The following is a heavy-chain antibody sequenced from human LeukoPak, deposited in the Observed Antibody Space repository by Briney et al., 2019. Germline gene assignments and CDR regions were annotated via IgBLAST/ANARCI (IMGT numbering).Heavy chain of an antibody. V-gene: IGHV3-23*01. CDR2: ISGSGGST. CDR3: ARDPPDYDSSGYYPALAAIDY. Sequence: GGSLRLSCAASGFTFSSYAMSWVRQAPGKGLEWVSAISGSGGSTYYADSVKGRFTISRDNAKNSLYLQMNSLRAEDTAVYYCARDPPDYDSSGYYPALAAIDYWGQGTLVTVSS. CDR1: GFTFSSYA. J-gene: IGHJ4*02. D-gene: IGHD3-22*01.